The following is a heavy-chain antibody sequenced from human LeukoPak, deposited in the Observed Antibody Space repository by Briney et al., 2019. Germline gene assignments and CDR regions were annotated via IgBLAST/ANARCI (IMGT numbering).Heavy chain of an antibody. V-gene: IGHV1-8*03. CDR2: MNPNSGNT. J-gene: IGHJ5*02. D-gene: IGHD3-10*01. CDR3: ARGRRIWFGELFEFAVGWFDP. Sequence: ASVKVSCKASGYTFTSYDINWVRQATGQGLEWMGWMNPNSGNTGYAQKFQGRVTITRNTSISTAYMELSSLRSEDTAVYYCARGRRIWFGELFEFAVGWFDPWGQGTLVTVSS. CDR1: GYTFTSYD.